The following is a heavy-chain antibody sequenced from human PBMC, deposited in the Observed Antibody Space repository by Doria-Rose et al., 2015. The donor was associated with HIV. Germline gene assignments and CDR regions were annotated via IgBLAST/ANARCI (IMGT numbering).Heavy chain of an antibody. CDR2: IYSSGST. D-gene: IGHD3-10*01. J-gene: IGHJ6*03. V-gene: IGHV4-4*09. CDR1: GGSISSYY. Sequence: TLPLTCTVSGGSISSYYWNWIRQPPGKGLEWIGYIYSSGSTHYNSSLKSRVTISIDTSKNQFSLKLSSVTAADTAVYYCARFRPSRGIYYSLDVWGKGTTVTVSS. CDR3: ARFRPSRGIYYSLDV.